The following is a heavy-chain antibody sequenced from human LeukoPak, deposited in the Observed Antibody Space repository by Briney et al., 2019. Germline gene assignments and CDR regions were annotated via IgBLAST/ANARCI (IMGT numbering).Heavy chain of an antibody. D-gene: IGHD6-13*01. CDR3: AILGGYPNWFDP. V-gene: IGHV3-48*03. Sequence: SGGSLRLSCAASGFTFSSYEMNWVRQAPGKGLEWVSYISSSGSTIYYADSVKGRFIISRDNAKNSLYLQMNSLRAEDTAVYYCAILGGYPNWFDPWGQGTLVTVSS. CDR2: ISSSGSTI. CDR1: GFTFSSYE. J-gene: IGHJ5*02.